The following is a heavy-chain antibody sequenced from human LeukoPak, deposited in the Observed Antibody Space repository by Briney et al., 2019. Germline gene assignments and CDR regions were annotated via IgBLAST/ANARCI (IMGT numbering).Heavy chain of an antibody. Sequence: SETLSLTGAVYGGSFSGYYWSWIRQPPGKGLEWIGEINHSGSTNYNPSLKSRVTISVDTSKNQFSLKLSSVTAADTAVYYCARDRPLYYDILTGYQSSSYFDYWGQGTLVTVSS. CDR1: GGSFSGYY. V-gene: IGHV4-34*01. J-gene: IGHJ4*02. CDR3: ARDRPLYYDILTGYQSSSYFDY. CDR2: INHSGST. D-gene: IGHD3-9*01.